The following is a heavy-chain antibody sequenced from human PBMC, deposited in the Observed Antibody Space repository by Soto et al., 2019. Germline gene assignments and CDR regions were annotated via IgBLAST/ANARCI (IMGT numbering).Heavy chain of an antibody. CDR1: GFTFSNYW. D-gene: IGHD1-26*01. V-gene: IGHV3-74*01. Sequence: RRLSCAASGFTFSNYWMHWVRQAPGKGLVWVSRINSDGSSTNYADSVKGRFTISRDNAKNTLYLQMNSLRAEDTAVYYCARVGATSGLGYWGPGTLVTVSS. CDR3: ARVGATSGLGY. J-gene: IGHJ4*02. CDR2: INSDGSST.